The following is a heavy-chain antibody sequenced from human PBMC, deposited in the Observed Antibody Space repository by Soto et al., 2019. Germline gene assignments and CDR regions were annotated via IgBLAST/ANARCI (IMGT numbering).Heavy chain of an antibody. J-gene: IGHJ6*02. D-gene: IGHD3-10*01. CDR2: LKPDNGGT. Sequence: QVQLVQSGAEVKPPGASVKVSCKASGYTFTGYYMHWVRQVSGRRLEFLGWLKPDNGGTYYAPKFQGRVTFTRDTSNASAYMGMNGLHSDDTAVYFSARDLCPLGSGSPCPTFGMDLWGQGTTVAVSS. CDR1: GYTFTGYY. CDR3: ARDLCPLGSGSPCPTFGMDL. V-gene: IGHV1-2*02.